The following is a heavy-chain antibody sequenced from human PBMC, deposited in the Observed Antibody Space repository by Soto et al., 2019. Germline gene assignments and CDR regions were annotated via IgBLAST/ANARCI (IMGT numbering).Heavy chain of an antibody. D-gene: IGHD2-15*01. CDR1: GGSISSSNW. Sequence: SETLSLTCAVSGGSISSSNWWSWVRQPPGKGLEWIGEIYHSGSTNYNPSLKSRVTISVDKSKNQFSLKLSSVTAADTAVYYCAKYGGCSGGSCYRINYYYYGMDVWGQGTTVTVSS. CDR2: IYHSGST. J-gene: IGHJ6*02. CDR3: AKYGGCSGGSCYRINYYYYGMDV. V-gene: IGHV4-4*02.